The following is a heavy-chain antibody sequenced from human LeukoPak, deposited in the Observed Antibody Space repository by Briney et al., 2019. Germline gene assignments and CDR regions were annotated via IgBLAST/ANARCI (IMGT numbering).Heavy chain of an antibody. CDR2: INPNSGGT. V-gene: IGHV1-2*02. CDR3: ARRPGCSGSYCYYMDV. J-gene: IGHJ6*03. Sequence: GASVKVSCKASGYTFTGYYMHWVRQAPGQGLEWMGWINPNSGGTNYAQKFQGRVTMTRDTSTSTVYMELSSLRSEDTAVYYCARRPGCSGSYCYYMDVWGKGTTVTISS. CDR1: GYTFTGYY. D-gene: IGHD1-26*01.